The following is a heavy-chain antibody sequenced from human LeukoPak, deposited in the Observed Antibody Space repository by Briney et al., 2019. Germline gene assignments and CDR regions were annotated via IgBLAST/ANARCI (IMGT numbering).Heavy chain of an antibody. V-gene: IGHV4-59*01. CDR3: ARDRYCSSTSCYSGQYSSSWGIWFDP. J-gene: IGHJ5*02. CDR1: DASISSYY. Sequence: SETLSLTCTVSDASISSYYWSWLRQPPGKGLEWIGYIYYSGSTNYNPSLRSRVTISVDTSKKQFSLKLSSVTAADTAVYYCARDRYCSSTSCYSGQYSSSWGIWFDPWGQGTLVTVSS. CDR2: IYYSGST. D-gene: IGHD2-2*01.